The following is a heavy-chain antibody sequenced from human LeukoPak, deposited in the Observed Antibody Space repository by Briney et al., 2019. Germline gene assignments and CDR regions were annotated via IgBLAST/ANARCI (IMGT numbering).Heavy chain of an antibody. D-gene: IGHD2-21*01. Sequence: GGSLSLSCAASGFTFSSYSMNWVRQAPGKGLAWVPSISSGGSCRYDADSVKGRFTVSRDNAKNSLYLQMNSLRAEDTAVYYCARHLAPVVVIAVAFDIWGQGTMVTVSS. CDR1: GFTFSSYS. J-gene: IGHJ3*02. V-gene: IGHV3-21*01. CDR2: ISSGGSCR. CDR3: ARHLAPVVVIAVAFDI.